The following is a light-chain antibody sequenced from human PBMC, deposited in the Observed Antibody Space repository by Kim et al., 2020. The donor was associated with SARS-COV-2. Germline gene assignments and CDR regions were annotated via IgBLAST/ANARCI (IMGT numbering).Light chain of an antibody. V-gene: IGKV3D-20*01. Sequence: STGERATLSCGASQSVRSNYLAWYQQKPGLAPRLLIYDASSRATGIPDRFSGRGSGKDFTLTISRLEPEDFAVYFCQQYGTSPLTFGGGTKVDIK. CDR2: DAS. CDR1: QSVRSNY. J-gene: IGKJ4*01. CDR3: QQYGTSPLT.